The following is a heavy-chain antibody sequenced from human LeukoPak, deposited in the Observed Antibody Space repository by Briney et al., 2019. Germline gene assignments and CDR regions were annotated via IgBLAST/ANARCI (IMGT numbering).Heavy chain of an antibody. V-gene: IGHV3-74*01. J-gene: IGHJ5*02. CDR3: ARSDWFDP. Sequence: TGGSLRLSCAASGFTLSSYWMHWVRQPPGKGLLWVSRINSDGSSTSYAESVKGRFTISRDNAKNTLYLQMNSLRAEDTAVYYCARSDWFDPRGQGTLVTVSS. CDR2: INSDGSST. CDR1: GFTLSSYW.